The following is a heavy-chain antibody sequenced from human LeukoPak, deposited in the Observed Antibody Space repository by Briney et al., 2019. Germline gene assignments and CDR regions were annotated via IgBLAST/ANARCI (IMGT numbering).Heavy chain of an antibody. D-gene: IGHD3-10*01. CDR2: ISYDGSNK. CDR3: ARDGTYGSGSYFSLGSFDY. J-gene: IGHJ4*02. CDR1: GFTVSSNY. Sequence: PGGSLRLSCAASGFTVSSNYMSWVRQAPGKGLEWVAVISYDGSNKYYADSVKGRFTISRDNSKNTLYLQMNSLRAEDTAVYYCARDGTYGSGSYFSLGSFDYWGRGTLVTVSS. V-gene: IGHV3-30-3*01.